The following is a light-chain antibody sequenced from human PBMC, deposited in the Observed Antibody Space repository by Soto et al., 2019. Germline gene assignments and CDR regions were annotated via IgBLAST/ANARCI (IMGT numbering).Light chain of an antibody. CDR1: SNDVGGYNY. Sequence: QSALTQPASVSGSPGQSITISCTGTSNDVGGYNYVSWYQQHPGKVPKLMIYEVSNRPSGVSNRFSGSKSGNTASLTVSGLQAADEADYFCKSYAGSNTYVFGSGTQVTVL. CDR2: EVS. V-gene: IGLV2-14*01. CDR3: KSYAGSNTYV. J-gene: IGLJ1*01.